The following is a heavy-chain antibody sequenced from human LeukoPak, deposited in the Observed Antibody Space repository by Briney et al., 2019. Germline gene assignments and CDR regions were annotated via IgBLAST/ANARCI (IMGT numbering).Heavy chain of an antibody. J-gene: IGHJ4*02. V-gene: IGHV3-23*01. CDR1: GFTFSSYA. CDR2: ISGSGGST. CDR3: AKDHFYYDSSGYRDY. D-gene: IGHD3-22*01. Sequence: GGSLRLSCAASGFTFSSYAMSWVRQAPGKGLEWVSAISGSGGSTYYADSVKGRFTISRDNSKNTLYLQMNSLRAEDTAVYYCAKDHFYYDSSGYRDYWGQGPLVTVSS.